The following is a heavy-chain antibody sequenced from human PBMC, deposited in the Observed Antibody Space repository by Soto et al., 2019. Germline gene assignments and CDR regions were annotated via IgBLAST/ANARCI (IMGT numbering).Heavy chain of an antibody. J-gene: IGHJ6*02. D-gene: IGHD2-15*01. CDR2: IYHSGST. V-gene: IGHV4-30-2*01. Sequence: SETVSLTCAVSGGSISSGGYSWSWIRQPPGKGLEWIGYIYHSGSTYYNPSLKSRVTISVDRSKNQFSLKLSSVTAADTAVYYCARYCSGGSCSPDMDVWGQGTTVTVSS. CDR3: ARYCSGGSCSPDMDV. CDR1: GGSISSGGYS.